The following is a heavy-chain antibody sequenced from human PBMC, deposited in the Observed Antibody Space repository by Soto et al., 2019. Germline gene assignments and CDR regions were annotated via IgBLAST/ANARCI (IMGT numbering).Heavy chain of an antibody. CDR2: ISGRGGFT. D-gene: IGHD3-22*01. Sequence: PGGSLRLSCAASGFTFSNYVMTWVRQAPGKGLEWVSTISGRGGFTYYADSVKGRFTISRDNSKNTLYLQLNSLGADDTAVFYCAKPPDYDNSAYYYEHWGQGTLVPSPQ. CDR3: AKPPDYDNSAYYYEH. V-gene: IGHV3-23*01. J-gene: IGHJ1*01. CDR1: GFTFSNYV.